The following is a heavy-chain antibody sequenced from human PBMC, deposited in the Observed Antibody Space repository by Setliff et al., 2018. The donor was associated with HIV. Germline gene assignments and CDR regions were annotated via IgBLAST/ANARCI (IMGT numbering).Heavy chain of an antibody. D-gene: IGHD7-27*01. Sequence: SETLSLTCTVSGGSISSYYWSWIRQPPGKGLEWIGYIYYSGSTNYNPSLKSRVTISVDTSKNQFSLKLRAVTAADSAVYYCARQGRPGDFDSWGQGTLVTVSS. J-gene: IGHJ4*02. V-gene: IGHV4-59*08. CDR3: ARQGRPGDFDS. CDR2: IYYSGST. CDR1: GGSISSYY.